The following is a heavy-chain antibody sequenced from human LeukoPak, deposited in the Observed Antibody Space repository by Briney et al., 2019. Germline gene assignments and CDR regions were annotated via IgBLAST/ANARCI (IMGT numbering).Heavy chain of an antibody. CDR3: ARSGFCSSTSCYRFDWFDP. D-gene: IGHD2-2*01. Sequence: PSETLSLTCTVSGGSISSGSYYWSWIRQPAGKGLEWIGRIYTSGSTNYNPSLKSRVTMSVDTSKNQFSLKLSSVTAADTAVYYCARSGFCSSTSCYRFDWFDPWGQGTLVTVSS. V-gene: IGHV4-61*02. CDR2: IYTSGST. J-gene: IGHJ5*02. CDR1: GGSISSGSYY.